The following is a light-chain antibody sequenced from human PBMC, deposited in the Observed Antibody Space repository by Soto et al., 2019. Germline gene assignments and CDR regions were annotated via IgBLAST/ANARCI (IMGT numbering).Light chain of an antibody. Sequence: QSVLTQPASVSGSPGQSITISCTGTSSDVGGYNHVSWYQQLPGKAPKVMIYDVNKRPSGVSNRFSGSKSGDTASLTISGLQAEDEAEYYCSSYTSSSARILFGGGTKVTVL. CDR2: DVN. CDR1: SSDVGGYNH. CDR3: SSYTSSSARIL. J-gene: IGLJ2*01. V-gene: IGLV2-14*01.